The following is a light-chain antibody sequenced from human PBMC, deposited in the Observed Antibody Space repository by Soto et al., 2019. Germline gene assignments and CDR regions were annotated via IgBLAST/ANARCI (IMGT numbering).Light chain of an antibody. Sequence: QSALIQHASVSGSPGQSITISCTGTSSDVGGYNFVSWYQRHPGKAPKLMIYDVTNRPSGVSNRFSGSKSGNTASLTISGLQAEDEADYYCCSYTTSNTLVFGGGTKVTVL. CDR3: CSYTTSNTLV. V-gene: IGLV2-14*01. CDR1: SSDVGGYNF. J-gene: IGLJ2*01. CDR2: DVT.